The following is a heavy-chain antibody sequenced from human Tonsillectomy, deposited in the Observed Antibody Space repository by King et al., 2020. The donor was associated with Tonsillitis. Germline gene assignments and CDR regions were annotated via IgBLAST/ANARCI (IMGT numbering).Heavy chain of an antibody. CDR2: INPKTGVT. J-gene: IGHJ4*02. CDR1: GYTFIDYY. V-gene: IGHV1-2*02. D-gene: IGHD2-2*01. Sequence: HVQLVQSGAEVRKPGASVKVSCTVSGYTFIDYYIHWVRQAPGQGLVWMGWINPKTGVTNSAQRFQGRVTLTRDASISTAYMQLTSLRSDDTALYYCASQFCTTTSCHVDYWGQGTLVTVSS. CDR3: ASQFCTTTSCHVDY.